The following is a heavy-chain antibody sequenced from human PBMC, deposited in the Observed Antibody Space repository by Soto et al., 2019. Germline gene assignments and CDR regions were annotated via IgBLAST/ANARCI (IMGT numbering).Heavy chain of an antibody. V-gene: IGHV3-11*06. CDR3: ARDTRYSSGWYGSSLDI. CDR1: GFTFSDYY. D-gene: IGHD6-19*01. J-gene: IGHJ3*02. CDR2: ISSSSSYT. Sequence: PGGSLRLSCAASGFTFSDYYMNWIRQAPGKGLEWVSYISSSSSYTNYADSVKGRFTTSRDNAKNSLYLQMNSLRAEDTAVYYCARDTRYSSGWYGSSLDIWGQGTMVTVSS.